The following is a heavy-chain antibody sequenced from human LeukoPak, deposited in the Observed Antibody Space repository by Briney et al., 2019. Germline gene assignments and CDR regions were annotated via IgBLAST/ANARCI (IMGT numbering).Heavy chain of an antibody. V-gene: IGHV3-7*01. CDR1: GFTFSSYW. CDR2: IKQDGSEK. J-gene: IGHJ3*02. Sequence: PGGSLRLSCAASGFTFSSYWMSWVRQAPGKGLEWVANIKQDGSEKYYVDSMKGRFTISRDNAKNSLYLQMNSLRAEDTAVYYCARDLGSEYSSSWLANDAFDIWGQGTMVTVSS. D-gene: IGHD6-13*01. CDR3: ARDLGSEYSSSWLANDAFDI.